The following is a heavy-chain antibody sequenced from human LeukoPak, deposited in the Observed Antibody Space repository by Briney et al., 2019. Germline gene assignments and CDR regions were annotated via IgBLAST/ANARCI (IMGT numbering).Heavy chain of an antibody. CDR2: ISSSGSTI. CDR1: GFTFSDYY. Sequence: GGSLRPSCAASGFTFSDYYMSWIRQAPGKGLEWVSYISSSGSTIYYADSVKGRFTISRDNDKNSLYLQMNSLRAEDTAVYYCARETVVITYYYYYYMDVWGKGTTVTVSS. CDR3: ARETVVITYYYYYYMDV. D-gene: IGHD3-22*01. J-gene: IGHJ6*03. V-gene: IGHV3-11*01.